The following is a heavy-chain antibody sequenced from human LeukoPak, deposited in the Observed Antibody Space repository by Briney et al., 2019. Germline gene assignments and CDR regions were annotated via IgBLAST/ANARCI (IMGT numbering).Heavy chain of an antibody. CDR2: IIPIFGTA. D-gene: IGHD6-19*01. J-gene: IGHJ5*02. Sequence: SVKVSCKASGGTFSSYAISWVRQAPGQGLKWMGGIIPIFGTANYAQKFQGRVTITTDESTSTAYMELSSLRSEDTAVYYCARDNSSGWDWFDPWGQGTLVTVSS. CDR3: ARDNSSGWDWFDP. V-gene: IGHV1-69*05. CDR1: GGTFSSYA.